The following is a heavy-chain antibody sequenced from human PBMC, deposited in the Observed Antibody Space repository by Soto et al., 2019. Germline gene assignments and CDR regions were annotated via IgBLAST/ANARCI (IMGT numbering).Heavy chain of an antibody. J-gene: IGHJ6*02. CDR3: ARAGRYYDFWSGYYGGYYYYGMDV. Sequence: PSETLSLTCAVYGGSFSGYYWSWIRQPPGKGLEWIGEINHSGSTNYNPSLKSRVTISVDTSKNQFSLKLSPVTAADTAVYYCARAGRYYDFWSGYYGGYYYYGMDVWGQGTTVTVSS. D-gene: IGHD3-3*01. CDR1: GGSFSGYY. CDR2: INHSGST. V-gene: IGHV4-34*01.